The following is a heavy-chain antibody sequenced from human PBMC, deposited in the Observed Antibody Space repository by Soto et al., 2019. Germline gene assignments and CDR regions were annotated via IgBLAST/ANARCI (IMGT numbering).Heavy chain of an antibody. CDR1: GGSFSGYY. D-gene: IGHD6-6*01. CDR3: ESSSSTGDAFDI. V-gene: IGHV4-34*01. CDR2: INHSGST. J-gene: IGHJ3*02. Sequence: SETLSLTCAVYGGSFSGYYWSWIRQPPGKGLEWIGEINHSGSTNYNPSLKSRVTISVDTSKNQFSLKLTLMTAADTAVYYCESSSSTGDAFDIWGQGTMVTVSS.